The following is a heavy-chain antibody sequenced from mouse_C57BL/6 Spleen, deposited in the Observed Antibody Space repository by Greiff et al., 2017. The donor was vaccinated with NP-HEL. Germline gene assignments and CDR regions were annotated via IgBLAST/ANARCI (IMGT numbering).Heavy chain of an antibody. CDR2: IHPSDSDT. V-gene: IGHV1-74*01. J-gene: IGHJ3*01. CDR3: ASHYDYDGAWFAY. Sequence: KQRPGQGLEWIGRIHPSDSDTNYNQKFKGKATLTVDKSSSTAYMQLSSLTSEDSAVYYCASHYDYDGAWFAYWGQGTLVTVSA. D-gene: IGHD2-4*01.